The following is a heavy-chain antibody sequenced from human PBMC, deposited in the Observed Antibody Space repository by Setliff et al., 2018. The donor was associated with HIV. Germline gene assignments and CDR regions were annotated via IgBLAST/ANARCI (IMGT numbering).Heavy chain of an antibody. Sequence: SETLSLTCTVSGGSISSYYWSWIRQPPGEGLEWIGYSHNNGNTHYNPSLKSRVTISVDTSKNHVSLRLNSVTAADTAVCYCARQGSWLDSGGQGTLVTVSS. D-gene: IGHD2-15*01. CDR3: ARQGSWLDS. J-gene: IGHJ5*01. CDR1: GGSISSYY. V-gene: IGHV4-59*08. CDR2: SHNNGNT.